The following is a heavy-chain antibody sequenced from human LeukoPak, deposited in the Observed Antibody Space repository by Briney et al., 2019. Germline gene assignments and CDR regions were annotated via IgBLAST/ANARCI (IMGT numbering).Heavy chain of an antibody. CDR3: ASSPVGATDY. CDR1: GGSISSYY. Sequence: SETLSLTCTVSGGSISSYYWSWIRQPAGKGLEWIGRIHTSGSTNYNPSLKSRVTISIDTSRIRFSLRLSSVTAADTAVYYCASSPVGATDYWGQGTLVTVSS. J-gene: IGHJ4*02. D-gene: IGHD1-26*01. V-gene: IGHV4-4*07. CDR2: IHTSGST.